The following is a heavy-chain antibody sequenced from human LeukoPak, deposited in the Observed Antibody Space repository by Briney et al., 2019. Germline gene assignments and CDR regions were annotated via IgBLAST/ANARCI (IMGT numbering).Heavy chain of an antibody. J-gene: IGHJ4*02. CDR1: GFTFDDYT. D-gene: IGHD2-15*01. Sequence: GRSLRLSCAASGFTFDDYTMHWVRQVPGKGLEWVSGITWNSGSIGYADSVKGRFTISRDNAKNSLYLQMNSLRVEDMALYYCAKDGSGGSGGFGCWGQGTLVTVSS. V-gene: IGHV3-9*03. CDR2: ITWNSGSI. CDR3: AKDGSGGSGGFGC.